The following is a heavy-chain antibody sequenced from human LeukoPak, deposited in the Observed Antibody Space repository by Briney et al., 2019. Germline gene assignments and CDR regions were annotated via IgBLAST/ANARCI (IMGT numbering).Heavy chain of an antibody. Sequence: ASVKVSCKVSGYTLTELSMHWVRQAPGQGLEWMGLINPTGGSTGYAQKFQGRVTMTRDMSTSTDYMELSSLRSEDTAIYYCARDNSVEDNAWWFDPWGQGTLVTVSS. V-gene: IGHV1-46*01. CDR1: GYTLTELS. D-gene: IGHD4-23*01. CDR2: INPTGGST. CDR3: ARDNSVEDNAWWFDP. J-gene: IGHJ5*02.